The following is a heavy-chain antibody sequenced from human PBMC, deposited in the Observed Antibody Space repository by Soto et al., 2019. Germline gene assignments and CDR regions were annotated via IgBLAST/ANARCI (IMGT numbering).Heavy chain of an antibody. Sequence: SGPTLVNPTQTLTLTCTFSGFSLSTSGMCVSWIRQPPGKALEWLALIDWDDDKYYSTSLKTRLTISKDTSKNQVVLTMTNMDPVDTATYYCARTRGYCSSTSCYYYYYGMGVWGQGTTVTVSS. J-gene: IGHJ6*02. CDR2: IDWDDDK. V-gene: IGHV2-70*01. CDR1: GFSLSTSGMC. D-gene: IGHD2-2*01. CDR3: ARTRGYCSSTSCYYYYYGMGV.